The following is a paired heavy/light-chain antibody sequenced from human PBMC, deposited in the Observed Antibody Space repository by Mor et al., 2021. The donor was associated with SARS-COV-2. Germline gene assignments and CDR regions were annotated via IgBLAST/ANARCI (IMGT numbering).Heavy chain of an antibody. Sequence: QVQLVESGGTVVQSGGFLRLSCAASGFSVGTYVMHWVRQAPGKGLEWVAGFSCDGSYKRYAESVRGRFTISRDNSKNTLDLEMNSLKVEDTAVYYCAREGDCKTASGATDIWGQGTPVTISS. CDR2: FSCDGSYK. V-gene: IGHV3-30-3*01. CDR3: AREGDCKTASGATDI. D-gene: IGHD1-1*01. CDR1: GFSVGTYV. J-gene: IGHJ3*02.
Light chain of an antibody. J-gene: IGLJ3*02. V-gene: IGLV10-54*01. CDR3: SAWDGSLTAWV. CDR2: RNN. Sequence: QAGLTQPPSVSKGLRQTATLTCTGNINNVGNQGAAWLQQHQGRPPKLLSYRNNSRPSGISETFSASRSGSTASLTITELQSEDEADYYCSAWDGSLTAWVFGGGTKLTVL. CDR1: INNVGNQG.